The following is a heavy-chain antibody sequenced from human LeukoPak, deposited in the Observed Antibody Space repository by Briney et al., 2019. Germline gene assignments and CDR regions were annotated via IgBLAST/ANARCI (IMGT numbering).Heavy chain of an antibody. D-gene: IGHD3-10*01. CDR1: GGSISSGDYY. CDR2: IYYSGST. Sequence: SETLSLTCTVSGGSISSGDYYWSWIRQPPGKGLEWIGYIYYSGSTYYNPSLKSRVTISVDTSKNQFSLKLSSVTAADTAVYYCARTSGSHPYYFDYWGQGTLVTVSS. J-gene: IGHJ4*02. V-gene: IGHV4-30-4*01. CDR3: ARTSGSHPYYFDY.